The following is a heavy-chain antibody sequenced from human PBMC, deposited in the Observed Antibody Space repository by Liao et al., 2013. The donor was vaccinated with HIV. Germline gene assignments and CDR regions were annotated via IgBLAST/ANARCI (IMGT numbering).Heavy chain of an antibody. CDR3: ALGRDCTNGVCYTTGYFDL. J-gene: IGHJ2*01. CDR1: GGSIGSGSYY. Sequence: QVQLQESGPGLVKPSQTLSLTCTVSGGSIGSGSYYWSWIRQPAGKGLEWIGRIYTSGSTNYNPSLKSRVTISVDTSKNQFSLKLSSVTAADTAVYYCALGRDCTNGVCYTTGYFDLWGRGTLVTVSS. CDR2: IYTSGST. V-gene: IGHV4-61*02. D-gene: IGHD2-8*01.